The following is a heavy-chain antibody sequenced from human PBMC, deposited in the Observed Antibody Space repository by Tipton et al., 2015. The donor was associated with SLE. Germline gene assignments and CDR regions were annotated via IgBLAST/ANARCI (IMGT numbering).Heavy chain of an antibody. J-gene: IGHJ4*02. V-gene: IGHV1-69*01. CDR3: AWGGENYDFWSGYYPYFDY. D-gene: IGHD3-3*01. Sequence: QVQLVQSGPEVKKPGSSVKVSCKASGGTFSSYAISWVRQAPGQGLEWMGGIIPIFGTANYAQKFQGRVTITADESTSTAYMELSSLRSEDTAVYYCAWGGENYDFWSGYYPYFDYWGQGTLVTVSS. CDR2: IIPIFGTA. CDR1: GGTFSSYA.